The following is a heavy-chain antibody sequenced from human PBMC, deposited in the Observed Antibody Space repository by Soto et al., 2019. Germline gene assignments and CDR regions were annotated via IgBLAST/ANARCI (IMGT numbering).Heavy chain of an antibody. Sequence: ASVKVSCKASGYTFTSYGLNWVRQAPGQGLEWMGWISAYNDNTYYAQKVQGRVILTIDTSTGTGSMELRSLISDDTAVYYCARGQIQSDFDYWGQGSLVTVSS. D-gene: IGHD3-3*01. CDR1: GYTFTSYG. CDR2: ISAYNDNT. V-gene: IGHV1-18*04. J-gene: IGHJ4*02. CDR3: ARGQIQSDFDY.